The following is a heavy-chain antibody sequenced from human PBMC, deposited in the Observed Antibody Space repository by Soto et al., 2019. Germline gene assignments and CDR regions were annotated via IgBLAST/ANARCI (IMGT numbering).Heavy chain of an antibody. CDR3: ARGHSTDCSNGVCSFFYNHDMDV. J-gene: IGHJ6*02. V-gene: IGHV1-2*04. D-gene: IGHD2-8*01. CDR1: GYSFTDYH. CDR2: INPKSGGT. Sequence: GASVKVSCKASGYSFTDYHIHWVRQAPGQGLEWLGRINPKSGGTSTAQKFQGWVTMTTDTSISTASMELTRLTSDDTAIYYCARGHSTDCSNGVCSFFYNHDMDVWG.